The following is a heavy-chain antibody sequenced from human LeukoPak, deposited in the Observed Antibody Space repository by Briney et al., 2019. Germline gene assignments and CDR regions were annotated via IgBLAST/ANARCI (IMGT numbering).Heavy chain of an antibody. Sequence: GASVKVSCKASGYTFTGYYIHWVRQAPGQGLEWMGWINPSSGATSYAQKFQGRVTMTRDTSINTAYMELSRLRSDDAAVYYCARGLRFFDYLNYFDFWGQGTLVTVSS. D-gene: IGHD3-9*01. CDR2: INPSSGAT. CDR1: GYTFTGYY. V-gene: IGHV1-2*02. CDR3: ARGLRFFDYLNYFDF. J-gene: IGHJ4*02.